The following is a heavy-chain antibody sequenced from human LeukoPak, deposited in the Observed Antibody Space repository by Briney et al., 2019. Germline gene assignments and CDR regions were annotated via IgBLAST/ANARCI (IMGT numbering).Heavy chain of an antibody. V-gene: IGHV1-8*01. J-gene: IGHJ4*02. D-gene: IGHD5-24*01. CDR3: ARGFKDKLMATIGSDFDY. Sequence: GASVKVSCKASGYTFISYDINWVRQATGQGLEWMGWMNPNSGNTGYAQKFQGRVTMTRNTSISTAYMELSSLRSEDTAVYYCARGFKDKLMATIGSDFDYWGQGTLVTVSS. CDR1: GYTFISYD. CDR2: MNPNSGNT.